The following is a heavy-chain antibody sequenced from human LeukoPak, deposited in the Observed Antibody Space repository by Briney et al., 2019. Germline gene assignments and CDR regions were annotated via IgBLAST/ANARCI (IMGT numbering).Heavy chain of an antibody. D-gene: IGHD5-24*01. CDR3: ARRAYNWGAFDI. V-gene: IGHV3-23*01. J-gene: IGHJ3*02. Sequence: GGSLRLSCAAPGFTFTNYAMNWVRQAPGKGLEWVSTLSPSGADTYYADSVKGRFTISRDISKNTLHLQMNSLRAKDTAVYYCARRAYNWGAFDIWGQGTMVTVSS. CDR1: GFTFTNYA. CDR2: LSPSGADT.